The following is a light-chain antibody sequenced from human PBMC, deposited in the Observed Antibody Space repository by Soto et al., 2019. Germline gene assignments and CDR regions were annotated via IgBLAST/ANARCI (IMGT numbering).Light chain of an antibody. CDR3: QQASSFPPT. J-gene: IGKJ4*01. Sequence: DIQMTQSPSSVSASVGDRVTITCRASQGISTWLAWYQQKPGKDPNPLIYDAATLQSGVPSRFSGSGSGTDFTLTIICLQPEDFATYYCQQASSFPPTFGGGTKVDI. V-gene: IGKV1-12*01. CDR2: DAA. CDR1: QGISTW.